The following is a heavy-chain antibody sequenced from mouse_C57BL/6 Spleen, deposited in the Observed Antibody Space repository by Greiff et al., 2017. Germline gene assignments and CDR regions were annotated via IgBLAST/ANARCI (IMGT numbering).Heavy chain of an antibody. V-gene: IGHV1-81*01. D-gene: IGHD2-5*01. CDR1: GYTFTSYG. Sequence: QVQLQQSGAELARPGASVKLSCKASGYTFTSYGISWVKQRTGQGLEWIGEIYPRSGNTYYNEKFKGKATLTADKSSSTAYMELRSLTSEDSAVYFCARKAYYSNPVYFDYWGQGTTLTVSS. J-gene: IGHJ2*01. CDR3: ARKAYYSNPVYFDY. CDR2: IYPRSGNT.